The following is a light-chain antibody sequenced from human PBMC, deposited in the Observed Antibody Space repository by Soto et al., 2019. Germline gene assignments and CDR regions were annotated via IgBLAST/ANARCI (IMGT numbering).Light chain of an antibody. CDR1: SSDVGGYNY. Sequence: QSALTQPRSVSGSPGQSVTISCTGTSSDVGGYNYVSWYQQHPGKAPKLMIYDVSKRPSGVPDRFSGSKSGNTASLTISGLQAEDEADYYCCSYAGSYSLGFGTGTKSPS. CDR2: DVS. V-gene: IGLV2-11*01. J-gene: IGLJ1*01. CDR3: CSYAGSYSLG.